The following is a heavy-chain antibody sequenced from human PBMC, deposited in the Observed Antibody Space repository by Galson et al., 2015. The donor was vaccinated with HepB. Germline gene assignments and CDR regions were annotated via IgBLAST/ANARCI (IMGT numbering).Heavy chain of an antibody. CDR1: GYTFTSYD. J-gene: IGHJ3*02. Sequence: SVKVSCKASGYTFTSYDINWVRQATGQGLEWMGWMNPNSGNTGYAQKFQGRVTMTRNTSISTAYMELSSLRSEDTAVYYCARSQRAYYDFWSGYSDAFDIWGQGTMVTVSS. CDR2: MNPNSGNT. V-gene: IGHV1-8*01. D-gene: IGHD3-3*01. CDR3: ARSQRAYYDFWSGYSDAFDI.